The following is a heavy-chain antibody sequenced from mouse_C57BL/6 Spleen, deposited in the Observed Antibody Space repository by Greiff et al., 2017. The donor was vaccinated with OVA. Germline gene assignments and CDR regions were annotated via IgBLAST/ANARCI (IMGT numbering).Heavy chain of an antibody. CDR2: IDPSDSYT. V-gene: IGHV1-69*01. J-gene: IGHJ1*03. CDR1: GYTFTSYW. Sequence: VQLHQPGAELVMPGASVKLSCKASGYTFTSYWMHWVKQRPGQGLEWIGEIDPSDSYTNYNQKFKGKSTLTVDKSSSTAYMQLSSLTSEDSAVYYCARRYYYGSSSNWYFGVWGTGTTVTVSS. CDR3: ARRYYYGSSSNWYFGV. D-gene: IGHD1-1*01.